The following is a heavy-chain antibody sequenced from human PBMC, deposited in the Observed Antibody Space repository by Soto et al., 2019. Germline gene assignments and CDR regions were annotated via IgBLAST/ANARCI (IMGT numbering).Heavy chain of an antibody. V-gene: IGHV5-51*01. CDR2: IYPGDSDT. CDR1: GYSFTSYW. D-gene: IGHD3-3*01. J-gene: IGHJ4*02. CDR3: ARHYDFWSGYFHHFEY. Sequence: PGESLKISCKGSGYSFTSYWIGWVRQMPGKGLERMGIIYPGDSDTRYSPSFQGQVTISADKSISTAYLQWSSLKASDTAMYYCARHYDFWSGYFHHFEYWGQGTLVTVSS.